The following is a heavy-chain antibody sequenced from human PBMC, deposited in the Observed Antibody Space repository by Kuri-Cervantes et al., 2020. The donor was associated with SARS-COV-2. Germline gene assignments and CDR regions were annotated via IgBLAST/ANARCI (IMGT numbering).Heavy chain of an antibody. Sequence: GESLKISCAASGFTVSSNYMSWVRQAPGKGLEWVSVIYSGGSTYYADSVKGRFTISRDNSKNTLYLQMNSLRAEDTAVYYCARDRGDFWSGSINYWGQGTLVTVSS. CDR3: ARDRGDFWSGSINY. CDR2: IYSGGST. D-gene: IGHD3-3*01. CDR1: GFTVSSNY. J-gene: IGHJ4*02. V-gene: IGHV3-66*01.